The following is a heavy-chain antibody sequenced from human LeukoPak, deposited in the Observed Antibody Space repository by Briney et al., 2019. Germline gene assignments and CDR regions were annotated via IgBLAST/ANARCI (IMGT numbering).Heavy chain of an antibody. Sequence: APVKVSCKASGYTFASYHMHWVRQAPGQGPEWMGMIKLSGGSTTYAQNFLDRVTVTSDTSTSTVYMELSSLRSEDTTVYYCARDFSATWSFDYWGQGTLVTVSS. J-gene: IGHJ4*02. CDR1: GYTFASYH. CDR2: IKLSGGST. V-gene: IGHV1-46*01. CDR3: ARDFSATWSFDY. D-gene: IGHD1-1*01.